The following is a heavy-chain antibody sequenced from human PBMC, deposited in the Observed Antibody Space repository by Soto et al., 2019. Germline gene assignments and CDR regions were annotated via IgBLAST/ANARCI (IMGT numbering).Heavy chain of an antibody. D-gene: IGHD3-10*01. J-gene: IGHJ4*02. CDR3: ARELEFRDGNISHLDY. CDR2: IIPIIGTP. V-gene: IGHV1-69*13. Sequence: SVKVSCKASGGTFRNHVFNWVRQAPGQGLEWMGGIIPIIGTPNYAQKFQGRVTITADASTSTVYLEVSSLRSQDTAVYYCARELEFRDGNISHLDYWGQGTLVTVSS. CDR1: GGTFRNHV.